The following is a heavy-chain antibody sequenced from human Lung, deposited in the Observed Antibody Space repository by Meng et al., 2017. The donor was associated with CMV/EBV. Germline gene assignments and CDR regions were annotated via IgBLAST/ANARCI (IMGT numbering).Heavy chain of an antibody. D-gene: IGHD2-8*01. CDR1: GYSISSGYY. Sequence: SETLSLXXTVSGYSISSGYYWGWIRQPPGKGLEWIGSIYHSGSTYYNPSLKSRVTISVDTSKNQFSLKLTSVTAADTAVYYCARDGRYCTNGVCSYDAFDIWGQGTXVTVSS. J-gene: IGHJ3*02. CDR2: IYHSGST. V-gene: IGHV4-38-2*02. CDR3: ARDGRYCTNGVCSYDAFDI.